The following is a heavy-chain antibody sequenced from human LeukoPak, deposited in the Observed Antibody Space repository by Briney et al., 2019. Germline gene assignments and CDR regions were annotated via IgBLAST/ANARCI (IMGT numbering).Heavy chain of an antibody. J-gene: IGHJ4*02. D-gene: IGHD2-2*01. CDR3: AKDYGVVPAKRGLLIWGYFDY. V-gene: IGHV3-30*18. CDR1: GFTFSSYA. Sequence: PGGSLRLSCAASGFTFSSYAVHWVRQAPGKGLEWVAFISYDGSNKYYSDSVKGRFTTSRDNSKNTLHLQMNSQRAEDTAVYYCAKDYGVVPAKRGLLIWGYFDYWGQGTLVTVSS. CDR2: ISYDGSNK.